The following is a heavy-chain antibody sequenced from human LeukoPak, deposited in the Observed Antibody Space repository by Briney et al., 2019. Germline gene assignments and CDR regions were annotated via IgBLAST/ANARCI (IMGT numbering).Heavy chain of an antibody. CDR1: GFIVSSNY. V-gene: IGHV3-66*01. CDR3: ARVPAASYVYWFDP. J-gene: IGHJ5*02. D-gene: IGHD2-2*01. Sequence: GGSLRLSCAGSGFIVSSNYMSWVRQAAGKGLEWVSVIYGSSRTYYADSVKGRFTISRDNSKNTVYLQMDSLRAEDTAVYYCARVPAASYVYWFDPWGQGTLVTVSS. CDR2: IYGSSRT.